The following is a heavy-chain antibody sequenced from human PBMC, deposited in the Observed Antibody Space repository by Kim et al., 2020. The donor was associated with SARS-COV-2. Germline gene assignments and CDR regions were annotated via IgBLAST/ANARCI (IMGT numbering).Heavy chain of an antibody. CDR2: INSDGSTI. CDR3: ARARDYGMDV. CDR1: GFTFSSYL. V-gene: IGHV3-74*03. J-gene: IGHJ6*02. Sequence: GGSLRLSCAASGFTFSSYLMYWVRQAPGKGLVWVSRINSDGSTITYADSVKGRFTISRDNARTTLYLQMNSLRAEDTAVCYCARARDYGMDVWGQGTTVTVSS.